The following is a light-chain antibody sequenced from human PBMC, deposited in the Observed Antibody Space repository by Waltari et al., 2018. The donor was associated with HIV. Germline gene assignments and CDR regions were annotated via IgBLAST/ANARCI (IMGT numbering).Light chain of an antibody. CDR1: ARDMTTFNF. CDR3: SSYSTRGFVL. CDR2: EVY. V-gene: IGLV2-14*01. J-gene: IGLJ3*02. Sequence: SALTQPASVSGSPGQSITISCTGPARDMTTFNFVSWYQQSPGRAPNPIIFEVYFRPSGVSDRFSGSKSGDTASLTISALRAEDEGDYFCSSYSTRGFVLFGGGTKVTVL.